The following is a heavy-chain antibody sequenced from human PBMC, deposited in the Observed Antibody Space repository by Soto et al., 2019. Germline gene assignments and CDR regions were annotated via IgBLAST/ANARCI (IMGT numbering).Heavy chain of an antibody. CDR2: IYYSGST. J-gene: IGHJ4*02. CDR1: GGSISSSSYY. CDR3: ARLYSSSWYGDY. D-gene: IGHD6-13*01. V-gene: IGHV4-39*01. Sequence: QLQLQESGPGLVKPSETLSLTCTVSGGSISSSSYYWGWIRQPPGKGLEWIESIYYSGSTYYNPSLKSRVTISVDTSKNQFSLKLSSVTAADTAVYYCARLYSSSWYGDYWGQGTLVTVSS.